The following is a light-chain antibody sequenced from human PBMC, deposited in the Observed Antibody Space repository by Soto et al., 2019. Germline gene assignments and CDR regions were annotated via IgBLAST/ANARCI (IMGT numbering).Light chain of an antibody. CDR3: QQYGASPLT. Sequence: EIVLTQSPGTLSLSPGERATLSCRASQSVSSSFLAWYQQRPGQSPRLLIYGASSRATGLPDRFSGSRSGTDFILTIIRLEPEDFAVYYCQQYGASPLTFGPGTKVDI. V-gene: IGKV3-20*01. J-gene: IGKJ3*01. CDR1: QSVSSSF. CDR2: GAS.